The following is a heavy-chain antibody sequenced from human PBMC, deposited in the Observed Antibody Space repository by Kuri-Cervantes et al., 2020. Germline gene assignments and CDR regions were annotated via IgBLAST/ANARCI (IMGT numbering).Heavy chain of an antibody. Sequence: SETLSLTCTVSGYSITTGYYWGWIRQPPGKGLEWIGSISHSANTYYNPSLKSRVTYYNPSLKSRVSISVDTSKNQFSLNLSSVTAADTAVYYCATMYGSGRVDDYWGQGTLVTVSS. CDR2: ISHSANT. V-gene: IGHV4-38-2*02. D-gene: IGHD3-10*01. CDR1: GYSITTGYY. CDR3: ATMYGSGRVDDY. J-gene: IGHJ4*02.